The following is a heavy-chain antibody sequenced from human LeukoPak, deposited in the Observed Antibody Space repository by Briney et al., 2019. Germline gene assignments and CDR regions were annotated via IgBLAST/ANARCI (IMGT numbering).Heavy chain of an antibody. Sequence: GGSLRLSCAASGFTVNSNYMSWARQAPGKGLEWVSVIYSGGSTYYADSVKGRFTISRDNSKNTLYLQMNSLRAEDTAVYYCARMGPRGDYFDYWGQGTLVTVSS. CDR2: IYSGGST. CDR3: ARMGPRGDYFDY. J-gene: IGHJ4*02. V-gene: IGHV3-66*01. CDR1: GFTVNSNY. D-gene: IGHD1-26*01.